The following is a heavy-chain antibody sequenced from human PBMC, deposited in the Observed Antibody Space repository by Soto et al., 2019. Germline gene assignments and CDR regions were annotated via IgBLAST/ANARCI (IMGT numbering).Heavy chain of an antibody. CDR1: GDSVSSHY. V-gene: IGHV4-4*07. CDR2: LYNDERT. Sequence: SETLSLTCTVSGDSVSSHYWSWIRQPAGKGLEWLGRLYNDERTNYNPSLKSRVTMSMDTSKNQFSLKLTSVTAADSAVYFCAREPLAHSYFDFWGQGILVTVSS. CDR3: AREPLAHSYFDF. J-gene: IGHJ4*02.